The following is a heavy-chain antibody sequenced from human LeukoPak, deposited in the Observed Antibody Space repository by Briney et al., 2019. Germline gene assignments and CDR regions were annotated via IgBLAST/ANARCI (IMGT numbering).Heavy chain of an antibody. Sequence: GGSLRLSCAASGFTFSSYAMHWVRQAPGKGLEWVAVISYDGSNKYYADSVKGRFTISRDNSKNTLYLQMNSLRAEDTAVYYCARDMGSSSQLTPDYWGQGTLVTVSS. V-gene: IGHV3-30-3*01. J-gene: IGHJ4*02. D-gene: IGHD6-6*01. CDR3: ARDMGSSSQLTPDY. CDR2: ISYDGSNK. CDR1: GFTFSSYA.